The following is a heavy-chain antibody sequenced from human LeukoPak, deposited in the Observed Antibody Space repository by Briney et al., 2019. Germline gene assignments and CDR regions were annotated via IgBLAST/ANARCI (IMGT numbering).Heavy chain of an antibody. J-gene: IGHJ4*02. Sequence: PSETLSLTCTVSGGSISSYYWSWIRQPPGKGLDWIGYIYYSGSTNYNPSLKSRVTISVDTSKNQFSLKLSSVTAADPAVYYCARRDSSSCIDYWGQGTLVTVSS. D-gene: IGHD6-13*01. CDR1: GGSISSYY. CDR3: ARRDSSSCIDY. V-gene: IGHV4-59*08. CDR2: IYYSGST.